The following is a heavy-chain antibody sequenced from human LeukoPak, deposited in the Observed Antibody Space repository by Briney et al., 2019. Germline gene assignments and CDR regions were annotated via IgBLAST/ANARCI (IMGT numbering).Heavy chain of an antibody. CDR1: GFPVSTNY. Sequence: PGGSLRLSCAASGFPVSTNYISWVRQAPGKGLEWVSVIYSGGDTYYADSVKGRFTISRDNSKNTLYLQMNSLRAEDTAVYYCAKTVVAARSYWFDPWGQGTLVTVSS. J-gene: IGHJ5*02. D-gene: IGHD2-15*01. V-gene: IGHV3-53*01. CDR2: IYSGGDT. CDR3: AKTVVAARSYWFDP.